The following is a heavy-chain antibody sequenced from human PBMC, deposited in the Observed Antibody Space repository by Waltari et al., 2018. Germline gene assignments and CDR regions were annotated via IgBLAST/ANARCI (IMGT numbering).Heavy chain of an antibody. CDR2: ISSSSSTI. Sequence: EVQLVESGGGLAQPGGSLRLSCAASGFTFSSYSMNWVRQAPGKGLEWVSYISSSSSTIYYAESVKGRFTISRDNVKNSLYLQMNSLRAEDTAEYYCARETDDFWSGNYPFDYWGQGTLVTVSS. CDR3: ARETDDFWSGNYPFDY. V-gene: IGHV3-48*01. CDR1: GFTFSSYS. J-gene: IGHJ4*02. D-gene: IGHD3-3*01.